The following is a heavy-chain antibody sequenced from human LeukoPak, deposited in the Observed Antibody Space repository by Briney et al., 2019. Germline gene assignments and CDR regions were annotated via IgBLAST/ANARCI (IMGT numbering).Heavy chain of an antibody. D-gene: IGHD5-12*01. CDR2: IKQDGSEK. Sequence: GGSLRLSCAASGFTFSSYWMSWVRQAPGKGLEWVANIKQDGSEKYYVDSVKGRFTISRDNAKNSLYLQMNSLRAEDTAVYYCAREEGYDAHAFDIWGQGTMATVSS. CDR3: AREEGYDAHAFDI. CDR1: GFTFSSYW. J-gene: IGHJ3*02. V-gene: IGHV3-7*01.